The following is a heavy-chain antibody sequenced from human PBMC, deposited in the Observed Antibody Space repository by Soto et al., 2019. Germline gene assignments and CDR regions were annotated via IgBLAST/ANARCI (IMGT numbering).Heavy chain of an antibody. J-gene: IGHJ4*01. CDR1: GGSISSGDYY. Sequence: SETLSLTCTVSGGSISSGDYYWSWIRQPPGKGLEWIGYIYYSGSTYYNPSLRSRVSISVDTSKNQFSLKLDSVTAADTAVYYCASIWFGDFDYWGHGTLVTVSS. CDR3: ASIWFGDFDY. V-gene: IGHV4-30-4*01. CDR2: IYYSGST. D-gene: IGHD3-10*01.